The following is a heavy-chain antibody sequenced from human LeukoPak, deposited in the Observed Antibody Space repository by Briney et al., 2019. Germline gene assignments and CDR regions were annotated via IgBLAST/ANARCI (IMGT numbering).Heavy chain of an antibody. J-gene: IGHJ5*02. Sequence: ASVKVSCKASGYTFTRYGISWVRQAPGQGLEWMGWISAYNGNTNYAQKLQGRVTMTTDTSTSTAYMELRSLRSDDTAVYYCARRHIAAAGNGWFDPWGQGTLVTVSS. CDR1: GYTFTRYG. D-gene: IGHD6-13*01. CDR2: ISAYNGNT. V-gene: IGHV1-18*01. CDR3: ARRHIAAAGNGWFDP.